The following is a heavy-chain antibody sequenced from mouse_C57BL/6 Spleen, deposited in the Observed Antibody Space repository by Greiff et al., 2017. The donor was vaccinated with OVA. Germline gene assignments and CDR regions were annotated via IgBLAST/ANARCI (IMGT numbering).Heavy chain of an antibody. V-gene: IGHV14-4*01. Sequence: VQLQQSGAELVRPGASVKLSCTASGFNIKDDYMHWVKQRPEQGLEWIGWIDPENGDTEYASKFQGKATITADTSSNTAYLQLSSLTSEDTAVYYCTTYTRRGWYFDVWGTGTTVTVSS. CDR1: GFNIKDDY. CDR3: TTYTRRGWYFDV. D-gene: IGHD5-1-1*01. CDR2: IDPENGDT. J-gene: IGHJ1*03.